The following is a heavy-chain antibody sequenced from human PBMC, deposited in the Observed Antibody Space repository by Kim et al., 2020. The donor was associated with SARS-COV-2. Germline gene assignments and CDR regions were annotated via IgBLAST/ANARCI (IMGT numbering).Heavy chain of an antibody. J-gene: IGHJ6*03. CDR3: ASGSLLRSIFYYYYYMDG. Sequence: ASVKVSCKASGYTFPSYDINWVRQATGQGLEWMGWMNPNSGNTGYAQKFQGRVTMTRNTSISTAYMELSSLRSEDTAVYYCASGSLLRSIFYYYYYMDGWGKGTTVTVSS. CDR1: GYTFPSYD. V-gene: IGHV1-8*01. CDR2: MNPNSGNT. D-gene: IGHD3-3*01.